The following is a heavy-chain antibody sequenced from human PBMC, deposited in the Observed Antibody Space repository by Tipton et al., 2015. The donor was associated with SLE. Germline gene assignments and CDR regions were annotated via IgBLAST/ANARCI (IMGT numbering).Heavy chain of an antibody. V-gene: IGHV4-34*01. CDR2: INHSGST. CDR1: GGSFSGYY. J-gene: IGHJ6*02. CDR3: ASLGDWWDNSYYGMDV. D-gene: IGHD3-16*01. Sequence: LRLSCAVYGGSFSGYYWSWIRQPPGKGLEWVGEINHSGSTNYNPSLKSRVTISVNTSNNQFSLKLSYVTAADTAVYYCASLGDWWDNSYYGMDVWGQGTTVTVSS.